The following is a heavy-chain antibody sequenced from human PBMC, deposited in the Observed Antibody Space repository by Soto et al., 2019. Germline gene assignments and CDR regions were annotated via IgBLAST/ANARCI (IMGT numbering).Heavy chain of an antibody. CDR2: ISISSSTI. Sequence: GGSLRLSCAASGFTFSTYSMNWVRQAPGKGLEWVSDISISSSTIFYTDSVKGRFTVSRDNSKNSPYLIVNNLRAEDTAVYYCANSPHSNLRYYYYGMDVCAQGTTVTGS. J-gene: IGHJ6*02. V-gene: IGHV3-48*01. CDR1: GFTFSTYS. CDR3: ANSPHSNLRYYYYGMDV. D-gene: IGHD4-4*01.